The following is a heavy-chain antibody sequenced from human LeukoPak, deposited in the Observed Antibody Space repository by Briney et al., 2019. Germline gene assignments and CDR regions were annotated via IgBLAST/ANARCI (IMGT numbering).Heavy chain of an antibody. CDR1: GFTFSSYA. V-gene: IGHV3-30*04. Sequence: GGSLRLSCAASGFTFSSYAMHWVRQAPGKGREGVAVISYDGSNKYYADSVKGRFTISRDNSKNTLYLQMNSLRAEDTAVYYCARDGCDILTGYYICYFDYWGQGTLVTVSS. D-gene: IGHD3-9*01. J-gene: IGHJ4*02. CDR3: ARDGCDILTGYYICYFDY. CDR2: ISYDGSNK.